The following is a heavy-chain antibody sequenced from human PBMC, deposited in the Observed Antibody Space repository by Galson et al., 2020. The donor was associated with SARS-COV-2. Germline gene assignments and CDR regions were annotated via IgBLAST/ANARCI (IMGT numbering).Heavy chain of an antibody. CDR2: IWYDGSNK. CDR3: AREINYYSGMDV. J-gene: IGHJ6*02. CDR1: GFTFSSYG. V-gene: IGHV3-33*01. Sequence: GGSLRLSCAASGFTFSSYGMHWVRQAPGKGLEWVAVIWYDGSNKYYADSVKGRFTISRDNSKNTLYLQMNSLRAEDTAVYYCAREINYYSGMDVWGQGTTVTVSS.